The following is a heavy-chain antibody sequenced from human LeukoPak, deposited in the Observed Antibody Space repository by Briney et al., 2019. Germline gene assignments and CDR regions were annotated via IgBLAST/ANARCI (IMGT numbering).Heavy chain of an antibody. Sequence: SETLSLTCAVYSEPFSGYYWSWIRQPPGKGLEWIGEINHSGSTNYNPSLKSRVTISVDTSKNQFSLKLSSVTAADTAVYYCARHRTRIAAAGKRAFDIWGQGTMVTVSS. J-gene: IGHJ3*02. D-gene: IGHD6-13*01. CDR3: ARHRTRIAAAGKRAFDI. CDR1: SEPFSGYY. CDR2: INHSGST. V-gene: IGHV4-34*01.